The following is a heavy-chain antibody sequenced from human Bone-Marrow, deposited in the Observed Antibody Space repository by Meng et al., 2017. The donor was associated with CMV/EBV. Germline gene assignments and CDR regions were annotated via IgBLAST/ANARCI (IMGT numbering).Heavy chain of an antibody. V-gene: IGHV3-30-3*01. Sequence: VGSTRLSCAASGFTFRSYAMHWVRQAPGKGLEWVAVISYDRNNKYFADSVKGRFTISRDNSKNTLYLQMNSLRPEDTAVYYCARDGQWDTNTNYRAFDVWGEGTRVT. CDR2: ISYDRNNK. CDR3: ARDGQWDTNTNYRAFDV. D-gene: IGHD1-26*01. CDR1: GFTFRSYA. J-gene: IGHJ3*01.